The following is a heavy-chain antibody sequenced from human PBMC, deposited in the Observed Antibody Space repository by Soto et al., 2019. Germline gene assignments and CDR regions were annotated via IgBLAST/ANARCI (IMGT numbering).Heavy chain of an antibody. Sequence: QVQLVESGGGVVQPGRSLRLSCEASGFTFSSYAMHWVRQAPGKGLEWVAVISYDGTNEYYVDSVKGRFTISRDNSKNSLYLQMNSLRAEDTAVYFCARDRWRHMGGDYWGQGTLVTVSS. D-gene: IGHD2-21*02. V-gene: IGHV3-30-3*01. CDR3: ARDRWRHMGGDY. CDR2: ISYDGTNE. CDR1: GFTFSSYA. J-gene: IGHJ4*02.